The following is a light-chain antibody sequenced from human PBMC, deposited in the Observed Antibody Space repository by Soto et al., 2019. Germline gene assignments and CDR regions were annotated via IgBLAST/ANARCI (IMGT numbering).Light chain of an antibody. J-gene: IGKJ1*01. CDR3: QQYNAFWP. Sequence: DIQMTQSPSTLSASVGDRVTITCRASQSISSWLAWYQQKPGKAPKLLIYDVSNLESGVPSRFSGSGSGTEFTLTISSLQPDDVATYYCQQYNAFWPFGQGTKVEIK. V-gene: IGKV1-5*01. CDR1: QSISSW. CDR2: DVS.